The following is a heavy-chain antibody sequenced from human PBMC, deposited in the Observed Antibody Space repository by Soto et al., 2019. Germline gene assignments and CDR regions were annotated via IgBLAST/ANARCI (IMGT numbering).Heavy chain of an antibody. J-gene: IGHJ4*02. D-gene: IGHD4-4*01. CDR3: ARAKSNYQSFDH. Sequence: SETLSRTCSAAGDSMSSYYWSWIRQPPGKGLEWIGYIYYSGSTTYNPSLRSRVTMPVDTSKNQFSLRLSSVTAADTAVYYCARAKSNYQSFDHWGQGSQVTVSS. V-gene: IGHV4-59*01. CDR1: GDSMSSYY. CDR2: IYYSGST.